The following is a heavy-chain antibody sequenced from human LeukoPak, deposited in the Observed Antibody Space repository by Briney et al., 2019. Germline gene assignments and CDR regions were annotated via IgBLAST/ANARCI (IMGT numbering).Heavy chain of an antibody. CDR2: ISASGGTT. CDR1: GFTFSSYA. CDR3: AKDERRGSCYSFDY. J-gene: IGHJ4*02. D-gene: IGHD2-15*01. V-gene: IGHV3-23*01. Sequence: PGGSLRLSCAASGFTFSSYAMNWVRQAPGKGPEWVSVISASGGTTHYADSVKGRFTISRDNSKNTLSLQMNSLRAEDTAVYYCAKDERRGSCYSFDYWGQGTLVTVSS.